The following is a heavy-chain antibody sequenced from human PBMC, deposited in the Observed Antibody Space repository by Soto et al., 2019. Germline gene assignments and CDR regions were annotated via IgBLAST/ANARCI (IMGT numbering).Heavy chain of an antibody. J-gene: IGHJ4*02. CDR3: ARELLDTAMVTGIDY. V-gene: IGHV3-33*01. D-gene: IGHD5-18*01. CDR2: IWYDGSNK. Sequence: GSLRLSCAASGFTFSIYGMHWVRQAPGKGLEWVAVIWYDGSNKYYADSVKGRFTISRDNSKNTLYLQMNSMRAEDTAVYYCARELLDTAMVTGIDYWGQGTLVTVSS. CDR1: GFTFSIYG.